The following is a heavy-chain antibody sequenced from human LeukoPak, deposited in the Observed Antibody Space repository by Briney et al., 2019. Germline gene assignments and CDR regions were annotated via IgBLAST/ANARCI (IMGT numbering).Heavy chain of an antibody. CDR3: AKDINGWPLRSSFDY. CDR1: GFTFSSYW. D-gene: IGHD6-19*01. J-gene: IGHJ4*02. V-gene: IGHV3-7*03. CDR2: IKQDGSEK. Sequence: GGSLRLSCAASGFTFSSYWMSWVRQAPGKGLEWVANIKQDGSEKYYVDSVKGRFTISRDNAKNSLYLQMNSLRDEDTALYYCAKDINGWPLRSSFDYWGQGILVTVSS.